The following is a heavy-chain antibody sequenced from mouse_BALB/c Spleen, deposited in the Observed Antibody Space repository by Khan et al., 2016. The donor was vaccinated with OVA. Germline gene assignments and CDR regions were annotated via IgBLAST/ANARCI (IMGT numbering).Heavy chain of an antibody. D-gene: IGHD2-4*01. CDR2: IYPGNSDT. CDR1: GYSFTSYW. J-gene: IGHJ2*01. V-gene: IGHV1-5*01. CDR3: TRSYDSYYFDY. Sequence: IQLVQSGTVLARPGASVKMSCKASGYSFTSYWMHWVKQRPGQGLEWIGAIYPGNSDTRYNQKFKGKAKLTAVTSASTAYMDRSSRTKEDSAVYYCTRSYDSYYFDYWGQGTTLTVSS.